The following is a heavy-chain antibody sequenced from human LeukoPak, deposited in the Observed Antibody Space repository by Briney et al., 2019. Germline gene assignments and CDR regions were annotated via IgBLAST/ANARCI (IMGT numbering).Heavy chain of an antibody. CDR3: ARGSGGMGFFYGMDV. CDR1: GYSFTSYW. D-gene: IGHD2-15*01. CDR2: IYPDDSHT. V-gene: IGHV5-51*01. Sequence: GESLKISCKGSGYSFTSYWIGWVRQMPGKGLEWMGIIYPDDSHTTYSPSFQGQVTVSGDKSISTAYLQWSSLKASDTAMYYCARGSGGMGFFYGMDVWGQGTTVTVSS. J-gene: IGHJ6*02.